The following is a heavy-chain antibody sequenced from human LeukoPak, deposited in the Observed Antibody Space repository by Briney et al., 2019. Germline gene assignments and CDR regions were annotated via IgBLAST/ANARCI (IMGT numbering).Heavy chain of an antibody. Sequence: SETLSPTCTVSGGSISSYYWSWIRQPPGKGLEWIGYIYYSGSTNYNPSLKSRVTISLDTSKNQFSLKLTSVSAADTAVYYCAREGGSYYHWFDPWGQGTLVTVSS. D-gene: IGHD1-26*01. CDR3: AREGGSYYHWFDP. CDR1: GGSISSYY. V-gene: IGHV4-59*01. J-gene: IGHJ5*02. CDR2: IYYSGST.